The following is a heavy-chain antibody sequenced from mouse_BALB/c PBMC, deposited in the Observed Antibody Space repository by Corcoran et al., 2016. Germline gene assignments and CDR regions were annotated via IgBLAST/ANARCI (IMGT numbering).Heavy chain of an antibody. V-gene: IGHV14-3*02. D-gene: IGHD2-4*01. CDR2: IDPANGNT. CDR3: ARDYYDYDWFAY. J-gene: IGHJ3*01. Sequence: EVQLQQSGAELVKPGASVKLSCTASGFNIKDTYMHWVKQRPEQGLEWIGRIDPANGNTKYDPKFQGKATITADTSSNTAYLQLSSLTSEDTAVYYCARDYYDYDWFAYWGQGTLVTVS. CDR1: GFNIKDTY.